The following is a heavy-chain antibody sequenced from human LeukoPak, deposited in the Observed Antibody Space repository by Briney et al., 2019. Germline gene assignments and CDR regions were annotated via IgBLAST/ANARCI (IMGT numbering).Heavy chain of an antibody. Sequence: SETLSLTCTVSGGSISSSSYYWGWIRQPPGKGLEWIGSIYYSGSTYYNPSLKSRVTISVDTSKNQFSLKLSSVTAADTAVYYCATQGIAAAGTGDWFDPWGQGTLVTVSS. D-gene: IGHD6-13*01. CDR1: GGSISSSSYY. V-gene: IGHV4-39*01. CDR2: IYYSGST. J-gene: IGHJ5*02. CDR3: ATQGIAAAGTGDWFDP.